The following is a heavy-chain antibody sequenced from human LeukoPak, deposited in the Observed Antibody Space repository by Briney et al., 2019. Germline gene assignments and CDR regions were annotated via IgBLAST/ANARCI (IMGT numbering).Heavy chain of an antibody. CDR3: ARDARWGKGGAAY. CDR2: ISSSGSTI. J-gene: IGHJ4*02. CDR1: GFTFSSYE. Sequence: GGSLGLSCAASGFTFSSYEMNWVRQAPGKGLEWVSYISSSGSTIYYADSVKGRFTISRDNAKNSLYLQMNSLRAEDTAVYYCARDARWGKGGAAYWGQGTLVTVPS. V-gene: IGHV3-48*03. D-gene: IGHD3-16*01.